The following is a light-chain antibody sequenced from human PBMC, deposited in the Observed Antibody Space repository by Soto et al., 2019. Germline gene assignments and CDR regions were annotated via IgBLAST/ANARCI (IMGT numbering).Light chain of an antibody. CDR2: GAS. J-gene: IGKJ4*01. V-gene: IGKV3-20*01. CDR3: QDYGRYPPT. Sequence: ESVLTQSPGTLSLSPGERVTLSCRASQSISSDYLAWYQQKPGQAPRLLIYGASSRATGIPGRFSGSGSGTDFTLSISRLEPEDFAVYYCQDYGRYPPTFGGGTKVEIK. CDR1: QSISSDY.